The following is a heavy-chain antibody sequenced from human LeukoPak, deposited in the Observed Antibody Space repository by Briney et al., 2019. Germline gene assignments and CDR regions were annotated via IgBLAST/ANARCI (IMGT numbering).Heavy chain of an antibody. J-gene: IGHJ4*02. CDR3: ARAREAPANVFPDH. CDR2: INQDGSEK. CDR1: GFTFSRYW. Sequence: GGSLTLSCAASGFTFSRYWMTWVRQSPGKGLEWVANINQDGSEKYYGDSVTGRFTTSRDNAENSLFLQMNSLRADDTGVYYCARAREAPANVFPDHWGQGVVVTVSS. D-gene: IGHD2-15*01. V-gene: IGHV3-7*01.